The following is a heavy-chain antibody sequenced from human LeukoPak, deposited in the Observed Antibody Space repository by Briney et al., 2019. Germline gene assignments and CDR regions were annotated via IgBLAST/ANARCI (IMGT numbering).Heavy chain of an antibody. Sequence: GSVSVSCEPSGYTFTNDGVSGVRQAPGQGREWGGWISAYNGYTNYAQKLQVRVTMTTDTSTSTAYMELSSLRSEDTAVYYCATSDCSSTSCYAYYYYMDVWGKGTTVTVSS. CDR1: GYTFTNDG. CDR2: ISAYNGYT. CDR3: ATSDCSSTSCYAYYYYMDV. V-gene: IGHV1-18*01. J-gene: IGHJ6*03. D-gene: IGHD2-2*01.